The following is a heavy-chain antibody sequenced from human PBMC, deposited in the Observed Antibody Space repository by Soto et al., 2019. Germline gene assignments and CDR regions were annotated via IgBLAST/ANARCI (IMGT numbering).Heavy chain of an antibody. V-gene: IGHV4-39*07. CDR1: GGSMSISAYY. Sequence: SETLSLTCSVSGGSMSISAYYWAWIRQSPGKGLEWIGSIQHSGSTYHNPSLKSRITISVDTSKNQFSLKLSSVTAADTAVYYCARGYSYGWDYYYYGMDVWGQGTTVTVSS. D-gene: IGHD5-18*01. J-gene: IGHJ6*02. CDR2: IQHSGST. CDR3: ARGYSYGWDYYYYGMDV.